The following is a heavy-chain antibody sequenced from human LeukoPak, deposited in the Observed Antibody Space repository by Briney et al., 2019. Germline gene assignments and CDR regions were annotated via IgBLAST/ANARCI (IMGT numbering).Heavy chain of an antibody. J-gene: IGHJ4*02. CDR1: GGSFSGYY. CDR2: INHSGST. CDR3: ARDERYSSSRYFDY. D-gene: IGHD6-6*01. V-gene: IGHV4-34*01. Sequence: PSETLSLTCAGYGGSFSGYYWSWIRQPPGKGLEWIGEINHSGSTNYNPSLKSRVTITVDTSKNHFPLKLSSEAAADTALYYCARDERYSSSRYFDYWGQGTLVTVSS.